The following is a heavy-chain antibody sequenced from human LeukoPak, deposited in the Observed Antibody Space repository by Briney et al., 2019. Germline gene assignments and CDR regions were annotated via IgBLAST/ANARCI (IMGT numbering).Heavy chain of an antibody. CDR2: IRSKANSYAT. J-gene: IGHJ4*02. CDR1: GFTFSGSA. CDR3: TGYTNYVGLDY. V-gene: IGHV3-73*01. Sequence: GGSLRLSCAASGFTFSGSAIHWVRQASGKGLEWVGRIRSKANSYATAYAASVKGRFTISRDDSKNTAYLQMNSLKTEDTAVYYCTGYTNYVGLDYWGQGTLVTVSS. D-gene: IGHD4-11*01.